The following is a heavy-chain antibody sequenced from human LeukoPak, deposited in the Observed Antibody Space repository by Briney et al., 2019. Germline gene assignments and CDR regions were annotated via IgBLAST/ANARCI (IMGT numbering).Heavy chain of an antibody. D-gene: IGHD6-13*01. CDR2: IYYSGST. Sequence: SETLSLTCTVSGGSISRGGYYWRWLRQHPGKGLEWIGYIYYSGSTYYNPSLKSRVTISVDTSKNQFSLKLSSVTAADTAVYYCARVVAAAAAHFDYWGQGTLVTVSS. J-gene: IGHJ4*02. CDR3: ARVVAAAAAHFDY. V-gene: IGHV4-31*03. CDR1: GGSISRGGYY.